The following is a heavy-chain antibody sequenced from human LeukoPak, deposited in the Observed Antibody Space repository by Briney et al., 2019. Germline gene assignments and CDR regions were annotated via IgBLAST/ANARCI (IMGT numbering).Heavy chain of an antibody. J-gene: IGHJ4*02. CDR1: GFAFSSYW. D-gene: IGHD2-8*01. Sequence: GGSLRLSCAASGFAFSSYWMHWVRQAPGKGLVWVSRINSDGSSTNYADSVKGRFTISRDNAKNTLYLQMNSLRAEDTAVYYCAARYCTNAVCYFHWGQGTLVTVSS. V-gene: IGHV3-74*01. CDR3: AARYCTNAVCYFH. CDR2: INSDGSST.